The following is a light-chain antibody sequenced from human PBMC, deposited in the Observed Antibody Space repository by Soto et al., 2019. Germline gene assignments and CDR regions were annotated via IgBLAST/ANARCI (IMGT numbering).Light chain of an antibody. V-gene: IGKV3-11*01. Sequence: DIVLTQSPATLSLSPGERATLSCMASQSVRSFLAWYQQKPCQTPRRLIYDASNRATGIPARFNGTGSGTGLALTIISLEHEDFAVYSCQHRSNWPWTFGQGTKLEIK. CDR2: DAS. CDR3: QHRSNWPWT. J-gene: IGKJ1*01. CDR1: QSVRSF.